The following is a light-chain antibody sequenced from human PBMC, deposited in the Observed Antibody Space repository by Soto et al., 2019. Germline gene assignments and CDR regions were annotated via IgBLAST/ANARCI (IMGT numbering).Light chain of an antibody. CDR3: SSYTRSSTLV. CDR2: EVS. CDR1: SSDVGGYNY. Sequence: QSVLTQPASVSGSPGQSITISCTGTSSDVGGYNYVSWYQQHPGKAPKLMIYEVSNRPSGVSNRFSGSKSGNTASLPISGLEAEDEGDYYRSSYTRSSTLVFGTGTKLTVL. V-gene: IGLV2-14*01. J-gene: IGLJ1*01.